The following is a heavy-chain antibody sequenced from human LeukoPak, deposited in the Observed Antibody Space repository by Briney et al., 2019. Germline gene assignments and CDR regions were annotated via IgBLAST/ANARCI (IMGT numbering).Heavy chain of an antibody. J-gene: IGHJ5*02. Sequence: ASVKVSCKASGGTFSSYAISWVRQAPGQGLEWMGGIIPIFGTANYAQKFQGRVTITTDESTSTAYMELSSLRSEDTAVYYCARGGYCYGYHRFDPWGQGTLVTVSS. CDR1: GGTFSSYA. V-gene: IGHV1-69*05. CDR3: ARGGYCYGYHRFDP. CDR2: IIPIFGTA. D-gene: IGHD5-18*01.